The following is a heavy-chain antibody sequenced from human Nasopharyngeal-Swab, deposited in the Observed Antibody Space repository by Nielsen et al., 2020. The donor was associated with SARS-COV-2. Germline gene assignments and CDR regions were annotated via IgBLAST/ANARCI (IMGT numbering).Heavy chain of an antibody. D-gene: IGHD2-15*01. V-gene: IGHV2-26*01. CDR2: IFSNDER. CDR3: AHGRFCSGGTCYGYSYYYMDV. Sequence: RQAPGKALEWLAHIFSNDERSYSTSLKSRLTISKDTSKSQVVLTMTNMDPVDTATYYCAHGRFCSGGTCYGYSYYYMDVWGKGTTVTVSS. J-gene: IGHJ6*03.